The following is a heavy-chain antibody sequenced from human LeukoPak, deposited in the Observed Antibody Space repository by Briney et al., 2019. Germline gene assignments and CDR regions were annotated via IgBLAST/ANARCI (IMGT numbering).Heavy chain of an antibody. CDR2: VYFSGIT. CDR1: DDSIRTHY. CDR3: ARTARLPDS. V-gene: IGHV4-4*09. Sequence: SETLSLTCTVSDDSIRTHYWSWIQQPPGKGLECIGYVYFSGITNYNPSLKSRVTMSVDTSKNQLSLKLSSVTAADTAVYYCARTARLPDSWGQGTLVTVSS. J-gene: IGHJ4*02. D-gene: IGHD2-21*01.